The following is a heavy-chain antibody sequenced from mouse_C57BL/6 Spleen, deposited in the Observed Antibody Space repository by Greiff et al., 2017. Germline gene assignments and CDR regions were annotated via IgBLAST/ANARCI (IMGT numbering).Heavy chain of an antibody. CDR1: GYTFTSYW. CDR3: ARGGNEYSAWFAY. J-gene: IGHJ3*01. D-gene: IGHD5-1*01. Sequence: QVQLQQPGTELVKPGASVKLSCKASGYTFTSYWMHWVKQRPGQGLEWIGNINPSNGGTNYNEKFKSKATLTVDKSSSTAYMQLRSLTSEESSVYYWARGGNEYSAWFAYWGQGTLVTVSA. V-gene: IGHV1-53*01. CDR2: INPSNGGT.